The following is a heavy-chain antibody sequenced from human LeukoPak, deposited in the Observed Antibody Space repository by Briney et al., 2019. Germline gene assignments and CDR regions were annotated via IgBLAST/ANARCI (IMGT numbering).Heavy chain of an antibody. Sequence: SETLSLTCAVYGGSFSGYYWSWIRQPPGKGLEWIGEINHSGSTNYNPSPKSRVTISLDTSKNQFSLKLSSVTAADTAVYYCARETTVTTGYYFDYWGQGILVTVSS. CDR1: GGSFSGYY. D-gene: IGHD4-17*01. CDR2: INHSGST. CDR3: ARETTVTTGYYFDY. V-gene: IGHV4-34*01. J-gene: IGHJ4*02.